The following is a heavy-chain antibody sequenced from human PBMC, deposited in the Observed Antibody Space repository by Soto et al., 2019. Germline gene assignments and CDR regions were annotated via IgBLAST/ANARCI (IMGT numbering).Heavy chain of an antibody. CDR2: ISYDGSNK. CDR3: ASMDYYYGMDV. J-gene: IGHJ6*02. D-gene: IGHD3-10*01. CDR1: GFTFSSYA. V-gene: IGHV3-30-3*01. Sequence: VQLVESGGGVVQPGRSLRLSCAASGFTFSSYAMHWVRQAPGKGLEWVAVISYDGSNKYYADSVKGRFTISRDNSKNTLYLQMNSLRAEDTAVYYCASMDYYYGMDVWGQGTTVTVSS.